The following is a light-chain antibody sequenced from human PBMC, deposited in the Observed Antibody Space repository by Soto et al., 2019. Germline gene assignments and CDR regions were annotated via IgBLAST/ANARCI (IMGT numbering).Light chain of an antibody. Sequence: EIVITHSPATLSVSPGERATLSCRASQSVSSNLAWYQQKPGQAPRLLIYGASTRATGIPARFSGSGSGTEFTLTISSLQSEDFAVYYCQQYNNWRWTFGQGTKVDIK. V-gene: IGKV3-15*01. J-gene: IGKJ1*01. CDR3: QQYNNWRWT. CDR2: GAS. CDR1: QSVSSN.